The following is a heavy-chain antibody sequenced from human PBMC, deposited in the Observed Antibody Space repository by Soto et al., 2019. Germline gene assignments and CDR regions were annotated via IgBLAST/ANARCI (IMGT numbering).Heavy chain of an antibody. D-gene: IGHD2-2*01. J-gene: IGHJ6*02. Sequence: QVQLVQSGAEVKKPGSSVKVSCKASGVTFSSYAISWVRQAPGQGLEWMGGIIPISDTTNYAQKFQGRVTITADESTSTAYMELSRLRSEDTAVYYCARSQGSSTSLEIYYYYYYGMDVWGQGTTVTVSS. CDR3: ARSQGSSTSLEIYYYYYYGMDV. CDR2: IIPISDTT. CDR1: GVTFSSYA. V-gene: IGHV1-69*01.